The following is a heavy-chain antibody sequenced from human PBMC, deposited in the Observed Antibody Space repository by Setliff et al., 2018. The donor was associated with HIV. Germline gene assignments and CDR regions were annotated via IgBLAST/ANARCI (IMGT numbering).Heavy chain of an antibody. CDR2: VDPEGGET. CDR1: GYTFTDYY. CDR3: ATEGPPPRTSDFEY. J-gene: IGHJ4*02. Sequence: ASVKVSCKGSGYTFTDYYLHWVQQAPGKEPEWMGRVDPEGGETRYAEKFQGRVTMTADTSTDTAYMELSSVRSEDTAVYYCATEGPPPRTSDFEYWGQGTLVTVSS. D-gene: IGHD1-1*01. V-gene: IGHV1-69-2*01.